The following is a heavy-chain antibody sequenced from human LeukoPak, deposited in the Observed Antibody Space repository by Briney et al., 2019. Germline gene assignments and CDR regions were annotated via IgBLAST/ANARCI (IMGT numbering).Heavy chain of an antibody. V-gene: IGHV1-2*02. CDR3: ARGIVGLRFLEWLLGDY. Sequence: ASVKVSCRASGYTFTGYYMHWVRQAPGQGLEWMGWINPNSGGTNYAQKFQGRVTMTRDTSISTAYMELSRLRSDDTAVYYCARGIVGLRFLEWLLGDYWGQGTLVTVSS. CDR2: INPNSGGT. CDR1: GYTFTGYY. J-gene: IGHJ4*02. D-gene: IGHD3-3*01.